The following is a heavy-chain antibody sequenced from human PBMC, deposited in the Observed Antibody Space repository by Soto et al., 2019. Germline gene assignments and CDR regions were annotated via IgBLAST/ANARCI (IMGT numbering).Heavy chain of an antibody. J-gene: IGHJ4*02. V-gene: IGHV1-69*01. Sequence: QVQLVQSGAQVKTPGSSVKVSCKASGGIFTRYDIRWVRQAPGQGLEWMGAIIPIFGTANYAQKFQGRVTITADATTSTAYMELSSLRSEDTAMYYCAINEGRDVSTFHYWGQGTLVTVSS. CDR2: IIPIFGTA. D-gene: IGHD3-10*02. CDR3: AINEGRDVSTFHY. CDR1: GGIFTRYD.